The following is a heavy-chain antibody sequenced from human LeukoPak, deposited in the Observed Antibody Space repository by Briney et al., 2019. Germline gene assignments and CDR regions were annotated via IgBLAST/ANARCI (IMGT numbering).Heavy chain of an antibody. Sequence: ASVKVSCKASGGTFSSYAISWVRQAPGQGLEWMGGIIPIFGTANYAQKFQGRVTITADKSTSTAYMELRSLRSDDTAVYYCARDSMVRGVFSFDYWGQGTLVTVSS. V-gene: IGHV1-69*06. J-gene: IGHJ4*02. CDR3: ARDSMVRGVFSFDY. CDR1: GGTFSSYA. CDR2: IIPIFGTA. D-gene: IGHD3-10*01.